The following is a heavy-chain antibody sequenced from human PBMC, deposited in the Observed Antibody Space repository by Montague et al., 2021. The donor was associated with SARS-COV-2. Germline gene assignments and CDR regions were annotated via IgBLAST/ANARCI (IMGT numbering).Heavy chain of an antibody. Sequence: SETRSLTCTVSGDSVKTNLYYWGWIRQPPGKGLGWIGNIYYTGTTYYNPSLKSRVTMSVDTSKNQFSLKLTSVTAADTAVYYCANADRCSSGSCYSPFDSWGQGSLVTVSS. CDR1: GDSVKTNLYY. V-gene: IGHV4-39*01. CDR2: IYYTGTT. D-gene: IGHD2-15*01. CDR3: ANADRCSSGSCYSPFDS. J-gene: IGHJ4*02.